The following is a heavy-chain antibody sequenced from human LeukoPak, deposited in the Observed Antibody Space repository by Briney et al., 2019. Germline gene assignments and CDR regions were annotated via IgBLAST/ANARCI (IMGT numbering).Heavy chain of an antibody. V-gene: IGHV3-74*01. CDR3: ARDLSGAAAAGFRYFDY. CDR2: INSDGSST. D-gene: IGHD6-13*01. Sequence: GGSLRLSCAASGFTFSSYWMHWVRQAPGKGLVWVSRINSDGSSTSYADSVKGRFTISRDNAKNTLYLQMNSLRAEDTAVYYCARDLSGAAAAGFRYFDYWGQGTLVTVSS. CDR1: GFTFSSYW. J-gene: IGHJ4*02.